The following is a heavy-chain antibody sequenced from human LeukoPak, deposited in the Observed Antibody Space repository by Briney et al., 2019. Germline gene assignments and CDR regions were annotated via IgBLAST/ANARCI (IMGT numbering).Heavy chain of an antibody. Sequence: GGSLRLSCAASGFTFSSYSMNWVRQAPGKGLDWVSYISSRSFTIYYADSVKGRFTISRDNAKNSLYLEMNSLRDEDTAVYYCARSVIAVAGYDAFDIWGQGTVVTVSS. J-gene: IGHJ3*02. CDR3: ARSVIAVAGYDAFDI. D-gene: IGHD6-19*01. CDR2: ISSRSFTI. CDR1: GFTFSSYS. V-gene: IGHV3-48*02.